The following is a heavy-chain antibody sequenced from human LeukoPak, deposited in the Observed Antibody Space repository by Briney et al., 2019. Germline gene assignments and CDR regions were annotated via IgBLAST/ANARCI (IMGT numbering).Heavy chain of an antibody. V-gene: IGHV1-2*02. CDR1: GYTFTGYY. CDR2: INPNSGGT. J-gene: IGHJ6*02. Sequence: ASVKVSCKASGYTFTGYYMHWVRQAPGQGLEWMGWINPNSGGTNYAQKFHGRVTMTRDTSISTAYMELSRLRSDDTAVYYCARDVYGDSKSYYYYGMDVWGQGTTVTVSS. CDR3: ARDVYGDSKSYYYYGMDV. D-gene: IGHD4-17*01.